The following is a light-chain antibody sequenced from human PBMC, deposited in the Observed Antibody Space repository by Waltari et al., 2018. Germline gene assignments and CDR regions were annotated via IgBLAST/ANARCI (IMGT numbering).Light chain of an antibody. CDR3: MQGTHWPSRT. CDR2: KVS. CDR1: QSLVHSDGNTY. Sequence: DVVMTQSPLSLPVTLGQPASIPCRSSQSLVHSDGNTYLNWFQQRPGQSQRRLIYKVSNRDSGVPDRFSGSGSGTDFTLKISRVEAEDVGVYYCMQGTHWPSRTFGQGTRLEIK. V-gene: IGKV2-30*02. J-gene: IGKJ5*01.